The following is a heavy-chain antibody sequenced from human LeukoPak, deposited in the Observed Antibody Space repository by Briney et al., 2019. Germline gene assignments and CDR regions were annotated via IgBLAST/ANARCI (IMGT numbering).Heavy chain of an antibody. CDR3: ASKCSSTSCYYFDY. V-gene: IGHV1-69*01. J-gene: IGHJ4*02. CDR1: RGTFSSYA. CDR2: IFPIFVAA. D-gene: IGHD2-2*01. Sequence: GSSVKVSCKASRGTFSSYAISWVRQAPGHGREWMGGIFPIFVAANYAQKLQGRVTITADESTSTAYMELSSLRSEDTAVYYCASKCSSTSCYYFDYWGQRTLVTVSS.